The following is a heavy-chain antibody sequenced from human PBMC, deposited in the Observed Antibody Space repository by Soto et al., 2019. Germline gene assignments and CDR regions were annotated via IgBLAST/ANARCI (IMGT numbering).Heavy chain of an antibody. CDR3: ARIPDGYDSDY. D-gene: IGHD5-12*01. CDR2: IYYSGST. Sequence: AETLSLTCTVSGGSISSSSYYWGWIRPPPGKGLEWIGSIYYSGSTYYNPSLKSRVTISVDTSKNQFSLKLSSVTAADTAVYYCARIPDGYDSDYWGQGTLVTVSS. J-gene: IGHJ4*02. V-gene: IGHV4-39*01. CDR1: GGSISSSSYY.